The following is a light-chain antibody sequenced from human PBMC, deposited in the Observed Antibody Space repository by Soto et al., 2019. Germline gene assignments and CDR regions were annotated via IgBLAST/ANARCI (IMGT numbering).Light chain of an antibody. Sequence: QLTQSPSSLSASVGDRVIITCQASRGIIIYLAWYQQKPGKDPKLLVYSASTLQSGVPSRFSGSGSGPDFTLTISSLQPEDSATYFCQQLNSYPQTFGQGTRLEIK. V-gene: IGKV1-9*01. CDR2: SAS. CDR1: RGIIIY. CDR3: QQLNSYPQT. J-gene: IGKJ5*01.